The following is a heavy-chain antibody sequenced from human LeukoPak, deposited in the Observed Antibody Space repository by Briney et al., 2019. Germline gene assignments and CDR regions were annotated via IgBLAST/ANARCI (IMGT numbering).Heavy chain of an antibody. V-gene: IGHV4-61*02. CDR3: ARQRWDMLRGVDYYYYMDV. J-gene: IGHJ6*03. CDR1: GGSISSGSHY. Sequence: SEALSLTCTVSGGSISSGSHYWSWLRQPAGKGLEWIGRIYTSGSTNYNPSLKSRVTISVDTSKNQFSLKLSSVTAADTAVFYCARQRWDMLRGVDYYYYMDVWGKGTTVSISS. D-gene: IGHD3-10*01. CDR2: IYTSGST.